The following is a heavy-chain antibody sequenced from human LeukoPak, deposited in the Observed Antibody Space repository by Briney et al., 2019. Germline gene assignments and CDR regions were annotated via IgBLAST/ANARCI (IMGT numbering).Heavy chain of an antibody. CDR2: IYYSGST. Sequence: SETLSLTCTVPGGSISSYYWSWIRQPPGKGLEWIGYIYYSGSTNYYPSLKSRVTISLDTSKNQFSLKLSSVTAADTAVYYCARSELLWFGGVNSGFDYWGQGTLVTVSS. CDR1: GGSISSYY. CDR3: ARSELLWFGGVNSGFDY. J-gene: IGHJ4*02. D-gene: IGHD3-10*01. V-gene: IGHV4-59*01.